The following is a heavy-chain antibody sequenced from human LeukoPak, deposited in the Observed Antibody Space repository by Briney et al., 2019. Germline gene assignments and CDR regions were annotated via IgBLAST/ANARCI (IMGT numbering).Heavy chain of an antibody. CDR3: ATPYSGGYHGLDI. CDR2: IYYSGST. CDR1: GGSISSSTYY. V-gene: IGHV4-39*01. Sequence: PSETLSLTCTVSGGSISSSTYYWGWIRQPPGKGLEWIGSIYYSGSTYYNPSLKSRVTISVDTSKNQFSLKLNSVTAADTAVYYCATPYSGGYHGLDIWGQGTMVTVS. J-gene: IGHJ3*02. D-gene: IGHD1-26*01.